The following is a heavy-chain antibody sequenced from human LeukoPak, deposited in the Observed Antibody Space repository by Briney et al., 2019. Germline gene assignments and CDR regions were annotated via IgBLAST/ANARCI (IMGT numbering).Heavy chain of an antibody. Sequence: RASETLSLTCTVSGGSVSSSSSYWVWIRQPPGMGLEWIGSIYYSGSTYSNPSLKSRVTISVDTSKNQFSLKVSPVAAADTAVYYCARYESSAYGIDVWGRGTLVTVSS. V-gene: IGHV4-39*01. D-gene: IGHD3-22*01. CDR3: ARYESSAYGIDV. CDR2: IYYSGST. CDR1: GGSVSSSSSY. J-gene: IGHJ2*01.